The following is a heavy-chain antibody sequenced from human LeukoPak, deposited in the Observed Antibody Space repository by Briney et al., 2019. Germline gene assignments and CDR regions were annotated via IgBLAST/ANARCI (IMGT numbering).Heavy chain of an antibody. J-gene: IGHJ4*02. Sequence: PSETLSLTCTVSGGSISSSSYYWGWIRQPPGKGLEWIGSIYYSGSTYYNPSLKSRVTISVDTSKNQFSLKLSSVTAADTAVYYCARRGYDILTGFDYFDYWGQGTLVTVSS. D-gene: IGHD3-9*01. CDR1: GGSISSSSYY. V-gene: IGHV4-39*01. CDR3: ARRGYDILTGFDYFDY. CDR2: IYYSGST.